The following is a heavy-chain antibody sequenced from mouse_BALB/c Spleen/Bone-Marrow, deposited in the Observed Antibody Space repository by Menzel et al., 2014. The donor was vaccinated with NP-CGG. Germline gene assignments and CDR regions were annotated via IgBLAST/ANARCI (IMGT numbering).Heavy chain of an antibody. Sequence: EVKLMESGAELVKPGASVKLSCTASGFNIKDTYMHWVKRRPEQGLEWIGRIDPANVNTKYDPKFQGKATITADTSSNTAYLQLSSLTSEDTAVYYCASYVYGYYFDYWGQGTTLTVSS. J-gene: IGHJ2*01. CDR1: GFNIKDTY. D-gene: IGHD1-1*01. CDR2: IDPANVNT. CDR3: ASYVYGYYFDY. V-gene: IGHV14-3*02.